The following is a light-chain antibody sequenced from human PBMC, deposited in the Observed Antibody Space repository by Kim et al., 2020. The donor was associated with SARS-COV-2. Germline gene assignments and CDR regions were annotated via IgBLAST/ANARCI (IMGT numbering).Light chain of an antibody. J-gene: IGLJ3*02. CDR3: QAWDSSTGV. V-gene: IGLV3-1*01. CDR1: KLGDKY. CDR2: QDS. Sequence: SYELTQPPSVSVYPGQTASITCSGDKLGDKYACWYQQKPGPSPVLVMYQDSKRPSGIPERFSGSNSGNTATLTISGTQAMDEADYYCQAWDSSTGVFGGG.